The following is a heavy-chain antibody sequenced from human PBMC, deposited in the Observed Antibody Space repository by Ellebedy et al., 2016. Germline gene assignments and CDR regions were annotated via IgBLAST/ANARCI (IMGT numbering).Heavy chain of an antibody. CDR2: IRHDGNAK. V-gene: IGHV3-7*04. CDR1: GFTFSVYW. D-gene: IGHD4-17*01. CDR3: VRVTGSVDYGDY. J-gene: IGHJ4*02. Sequence: GESLKISCAASGFTFSVYWMSWVRQAPGKGLEWVANIRHDGNAKNYVDSVKGRFTISRDNAENSLYLQMNSLRAEDTAVYYCVRVTGSVDYGDYWGQGTLVTVSS.